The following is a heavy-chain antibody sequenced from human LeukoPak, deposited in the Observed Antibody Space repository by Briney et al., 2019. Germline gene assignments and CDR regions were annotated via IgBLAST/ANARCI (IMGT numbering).Heavy chain of an antibody. CDR2: IYSDGST. CDR3: ARSYYDSGSYDY. CDR1: GFTVSSKY. D-gene: IGHD3-22*01. Sequence: GGSLRLSCAASGFTVSSKYMSWVRQAPGKGLEWVSLIYSDGSTYYADSVKGRFTISRDNSQNTVDLQMNSLRVEDTAVYYCARSYYDSGSYDYWGQGTLVTVSS. V-gene: IGHV3-66*01. J-gene: IGHJ4*02.